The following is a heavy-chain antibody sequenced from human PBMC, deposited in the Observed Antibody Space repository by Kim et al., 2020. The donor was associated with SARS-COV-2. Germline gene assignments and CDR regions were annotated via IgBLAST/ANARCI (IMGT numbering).Heavy chain of an antibody. D-gene: IGHD4-17*01. V-gene: IGHV5-51*01. Sequence: GESLKISCKGSGYSFTTYWIGWVRQMPGKGLEWMGIIYPGDSDTRYSPSFQGQVTISADKSISTAYLQWSSLKASDTAMYYCARSPFGDSSYYFYYGMDVWGQGTTVTVSS. CDR1: GYSFTTYW. J-gene: IGHJ6*02. CDR3: ARSPFGDSSYYFYYGMDV. CDR2: IYPGDSDT.